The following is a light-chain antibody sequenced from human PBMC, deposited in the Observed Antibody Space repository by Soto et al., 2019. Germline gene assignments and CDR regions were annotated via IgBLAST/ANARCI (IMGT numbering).Light chain of an antibody. V-gene: IGLV2-14*03. CDR2: DVS. Sequence: QSALTQPASMSGSPGQSITISCTGTGSDVRGNKYVSWYQHYPGKAPKLMISDVSNRPSGVSDRFSGSKSGDTASLTISGLQAEDEAYYYCSAFTGTTYVFGTGTKLTVL. CDR1: GSDVRGNKY. CDR3: SAFTGTTYV. J-gene: IGLJ1*01.